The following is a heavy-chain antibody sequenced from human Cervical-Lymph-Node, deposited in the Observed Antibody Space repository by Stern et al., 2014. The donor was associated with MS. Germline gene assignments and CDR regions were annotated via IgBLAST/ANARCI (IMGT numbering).Heavy chain of an antibody. CDR1: GGSIRSGGFY. Sequence: VQLQESGPRLVKPSQTLSLTCTVSGGSIRSGGFYCTWVRQPAGKGPEWIGRMYATGGSTYNPSLQSRATIAVDTSKNQFSLTLGSGTAADTAIYYCVRDHDYYGMDVWGQGTTVTVSS. CDR3: VRDHDYYGMDV. V-gene: IGHV4-61*02. CDR2: MYATGGS. J-gene: IGHJ6*02.